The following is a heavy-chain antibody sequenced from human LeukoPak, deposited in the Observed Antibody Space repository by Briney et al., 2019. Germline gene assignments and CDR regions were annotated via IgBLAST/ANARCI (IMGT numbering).Heavy chain of an antibody. CDR3: ARHYGP. CDR2: ISHSGNT. Sequence: SETLSLTCTVSGGSISSAPYYWSWIRQRPGKGLEWMGYISHSGNTYYNPSLKSRLNISADTSRNQFSPKLRSVTATDTAVYYCARHYGPWGQGTLVTVSS. D-gene: IGHD3-16*01. CDR1: GGSISSAPYY. V-gene: IGHV4-31*03. J-gene: IGHJ4*02.